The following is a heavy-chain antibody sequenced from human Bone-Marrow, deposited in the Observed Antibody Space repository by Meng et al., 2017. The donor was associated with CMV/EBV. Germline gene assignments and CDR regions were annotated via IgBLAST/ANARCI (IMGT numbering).Heavy chain of an antibody. V-gene: IGHV3-74*01. Sequence: GGSLRLSCAASGFTFSDYYMSWIRQAPGKGLVWVSRINSDGSSTSYADSVKGRFTISRDNAKNTLYLQMNSLRAEDTAVYYCARVSCSSTSCYFDYWGQGTLVTVSS. CDR1: GFTFSDYY. J-gene: IGHJ4*02. CDR2: INSDGSST. D-gene: IGHD2-2*01. CDR3: ARVSCSSTSCYFDY.